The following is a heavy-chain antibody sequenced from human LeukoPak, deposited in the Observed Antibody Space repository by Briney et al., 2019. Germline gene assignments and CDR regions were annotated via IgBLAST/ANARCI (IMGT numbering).Heavy chain of an antibody. V-gene: IGHV1-8*03. Sequence: ASVKVSCKASGYTFTSYDINWVRQATGQGLEWMGWMNPNSGNTGYAQKFQGRVTITRNTSISTAYMELSSLRSEDTAVYYCATPKYKIIAAAETLDYWGQGTLVTVSS. CDR1: GYTFTSYD. D-gene: IGHD6-13*01. CDR3: ATPKYKIIAAAETLDY. CDR2: MNPNSGNT. J-gene: IGHJ4*02.